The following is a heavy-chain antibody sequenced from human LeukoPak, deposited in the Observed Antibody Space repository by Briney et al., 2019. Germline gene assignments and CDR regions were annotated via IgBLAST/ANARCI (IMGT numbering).Heavy chain of an antibody. V-gene: IGHV3-23*01. CDR3: AKDPRYYYDSSGYYPYYFDY. CDR1: GFTFSGYA. Sequence: HPGGSLRLSCAASGFTFSGYAMSWVRQAPGKGLEWVSAISGSGGSTYYADSVKGRFTISRDNSKNTLYLQMNSLRAEDTAVYYCAKDPRYYYDSSGYYPYYFDYWGQGTLVTVSS. CDR2: ISGSGGST. D-gene: IGHD3-22*01. J-gene: IGHJ4*02.